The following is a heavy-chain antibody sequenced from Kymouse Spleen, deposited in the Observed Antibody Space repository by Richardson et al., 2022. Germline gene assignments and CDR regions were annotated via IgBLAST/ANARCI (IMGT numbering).Heavy chain of an antibody. J-gene: IGHJ5*02. CDR1: GGSFSGYY. V-gene: IGHV4-34*01. CDR2: INHSGST. D-gene: IGHD2-8*01. Sequence: QVQLQQWGAGLLKPSETLSLTCAVYGGSFSGYYWSWIRQPPGKGLEWIGEINHSGSTNYNPSLKSRVTISVDTSKNQFSLKLSSVTAADTAVYYCANIVLTGWFDPWGQGTLVTVSS. CDR3: ANIVLTGWFDP.